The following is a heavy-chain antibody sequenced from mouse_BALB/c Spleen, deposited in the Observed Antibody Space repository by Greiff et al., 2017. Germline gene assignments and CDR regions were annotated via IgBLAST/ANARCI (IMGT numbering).Heavy chain of an antibody. Sequence: VQLKQSGPELVKPGASVKISCKASGYTFTDYNMHWVKQSHGKSLEWIGYIYPYNGGTGYNQKFKSKATLTVDNSSSTAYMELRSLTSEDSAVYYCARGGTARALAYWGQGTLVTVSA. D-gene: IGHD3-2*01. J-gene: IGHJ3*01. CDR2: IYPYNGGT. CDR3: ARGGTARALAY. V-gene: IGHV1S29*02. CDR1: GYTFTDYN.